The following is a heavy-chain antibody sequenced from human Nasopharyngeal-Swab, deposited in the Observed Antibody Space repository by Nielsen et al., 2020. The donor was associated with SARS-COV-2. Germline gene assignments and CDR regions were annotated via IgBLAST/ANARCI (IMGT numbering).Heavy chain of an antibody. CDR1: GYSFTSYW. J-gene: IGHJ4*02. D-gene: IGHD5-18*01. V-gene: IGHV5-51*07. Sequence: GESLKISCKGPGYSFTSYWIGWVHQMPGKGLEWMGIIYPGDSDTRYSPSFQGQVTISADKSISTAYLQWSSLKASDTAMYYCARHDTAMARSFDYWGQGTLVTVSS. CDR3: ARHDTAMARSFDY. CDR2: IYPGDSDT.